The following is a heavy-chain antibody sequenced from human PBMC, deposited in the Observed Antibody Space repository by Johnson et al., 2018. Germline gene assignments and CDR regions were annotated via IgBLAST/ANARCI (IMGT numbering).Heavy chain of an antibody. Sequence: QVQLQESGPGLVKPSGPLSLTRAVSGGSIRRINSWNWVRQPPGKGREWIGEVYYSGNTNYNPSLKSRITISVDKSNNELSLKLSSVTAADTAVYYCARSTIRAASDGVGYYYYMDVWGKGTTVTVSS. CDR1: GGSIRRINS. J-gene: IGHJ6*03. CDR2: VYYSGNT. V-gene: IGHV4-4*02. D-gene: IGHD2-2*01. CDR3: ARSTIRAASDGVGYYYYMDV.